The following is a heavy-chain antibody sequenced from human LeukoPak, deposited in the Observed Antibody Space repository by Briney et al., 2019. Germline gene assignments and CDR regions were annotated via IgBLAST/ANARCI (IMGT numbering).Heavy chain of an antibody. CDR2: INHSGST. D-gene: IGHD2-15*01. J-gene: IGHJ4*02. CDR3: ARHFSRGYCSGGSCFDTLYYFDY. V-gene: IGHV4-34*01. Sequence: KPSETLSLTCAVYGGSFSGYYWSRIRQPPGKGLEWIGEINHSGSTNCNPSLKSRVTISVDTSKNQFSLKLSSVTAADTAVYYCARHFSRGYCSGGSCFDTLYYFDYWGQGTLVTVSS. CDR1: GGSFSGYY.